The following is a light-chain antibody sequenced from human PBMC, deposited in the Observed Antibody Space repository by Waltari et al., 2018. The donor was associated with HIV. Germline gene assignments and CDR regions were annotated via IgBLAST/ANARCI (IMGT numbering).Light chain of an antibody. V-gene: IGKV2-30*02. CDR1: QSLVHIDGNTY. J-gene: IGKJ4*01. CDR3: MQGTVWPLT. CDR2: KVS. Sequence: DVAITQSPLSLPVTLGQSASSSCNSSQSLVHIDGNTYLNWFHQRPGQSPRRLIYKVSYRDSGVPERFSGSGSGTVFTLQINTVEAEDAGVYFCMQGTVWPLTFGGGTRLEIQ.